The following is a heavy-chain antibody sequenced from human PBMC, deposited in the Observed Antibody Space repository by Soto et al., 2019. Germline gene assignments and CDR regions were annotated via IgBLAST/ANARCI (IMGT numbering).Heavy chain of an antibody. V-gene: IGHV4-38-2*01. Sequence: GPGPEPPSETLSLTCAVSGYSISSGYYWGWIRQPPGKGLEWIGSIYHSGSTYYNPSLKSRVTISVDTSKNQFSLKLSSVTAADTAVYYCARVQPFYDILTGSWWFDPWGQGTLVTVSS. J-gene: IGHJ5*02. CDR2: IYHSGST. CDR1: GYSISSGYY. CDR3: ARVQPFYDILTGSWWFDP. D-gene: IGHD3-9*01.